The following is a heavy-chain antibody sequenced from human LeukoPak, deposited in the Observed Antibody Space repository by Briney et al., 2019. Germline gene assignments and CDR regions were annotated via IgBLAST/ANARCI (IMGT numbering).Heavy chain of an antibody. V-gene: IGHV3-74*01. D-gene: IGHD6-19*01. Sequence: PGGSLRLSCAASGFTFSSDWMHWVRQAPGKGLVWVSRIKSDGSSTTYADSVKGRFTISRDNAKNTVYLQMNSLRAEDTAVYYCARAGSGWPDYWGQGTLVTVSS. CDR3: ARAGSGWPDY. J-gene: IGHJ4*02. CDR2: IKSDGSST. CDR1: GFTFSSDW.